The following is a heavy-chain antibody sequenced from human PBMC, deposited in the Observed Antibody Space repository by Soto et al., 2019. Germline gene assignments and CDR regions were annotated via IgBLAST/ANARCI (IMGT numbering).Heavy chain of an antibody. D-gene: IGHD6-19*01. J-gene: IGHJ6*02. V-gene: IGHV4-34*01. Sequence: SETLPLTCAVYGGSFSGYYLSWIRQPPGKGLEWIGEINHSGSTNYNPSLKSRVTISVDTSKNQFSLKLSSVTAEDTAVYYCARGSGRRAVAGTYYYGMDVWGQGTTVTVSS. CDR3: ARGSGRRAVAGTYYYGMDV. CDR2: INHSGST. CDR1: GGSFSGYY.